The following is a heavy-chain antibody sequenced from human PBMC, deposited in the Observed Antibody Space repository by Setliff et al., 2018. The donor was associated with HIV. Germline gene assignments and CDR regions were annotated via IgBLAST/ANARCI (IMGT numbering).Heavy chain of an antibody. CDR3: ARPNYYDSSGSFDY. CDR2: IRYDGSNK. CDR1: EFTFSSYT. V-gene: IGHV3-33*08. D-gene: IGHD3-22*01. Sequence: GGSLRLSCAASEFTFSSYTMKWVRQAPGKGLEWVAFIRYDGSNKYYADSVKGRFTISRDNAKNSLYLQMTSLRAEDTAVYYCARPNYYDSSGSFDYWGQGTLVTVSS. J-gene: IGHJ4*02.